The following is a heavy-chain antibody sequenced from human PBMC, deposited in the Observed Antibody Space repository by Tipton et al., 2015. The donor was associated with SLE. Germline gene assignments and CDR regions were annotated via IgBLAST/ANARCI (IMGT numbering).Heavy chain of an antibody. CDR3: ARGGASVLIRNCYFDY. J-gene: IGHJ4*02. CDR2: IYSSGST. V-gene: IGHV4-39*07. CDR1: GGSISSSSYY. Sequence: TLSLTCTVSGGSISSSSYYWAWIRQPPGKGLEWIGSIYSSGSTYYNPSLKSRVSISVDTSKNQFFLNLRSVTAADTAVYFCARGGASVLIRNCYFDYWGQGSLVTVSS. D-gene: IGHD2-8*01.